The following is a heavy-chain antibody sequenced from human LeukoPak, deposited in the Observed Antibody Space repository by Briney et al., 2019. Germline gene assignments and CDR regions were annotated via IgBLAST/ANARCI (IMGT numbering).Heavy chain of an antibody. CDR3: ARGSPLGGN. V-gene: IGHV3-74*01. CDR2: INSDGSNT. J-gene: IGHJ4*02. Sequence: PGGSLRLSCAASGFTFSSSWMHWVRQAPGKGLVWVSHINSDGSNTKYAGSVKGRFTISRDNAKNTLSLQTNSLRAEDTAVYYCARGSPLGGNWGQGTLVTVSS. CDR1: GFTFSSSW.